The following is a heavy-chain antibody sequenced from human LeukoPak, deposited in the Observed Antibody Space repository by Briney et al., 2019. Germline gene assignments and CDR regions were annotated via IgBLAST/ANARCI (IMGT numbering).Heavy chain of an antibody. V-gene: IGHV1-69*02. D-gene: IGHD3-22*01. Sequence: ASVKVSCKASGGTFSSYTISWVRQAPGQGLEWMGRIIPILGIANYAQKFQGRVTITADKSTSTAYIELSSLRSEDTAVYSCASPLYSSGYDYWGQGTLVTVSS. CDR2: IIPILGIA. CDR1: GGTFSSYT. J-gene: IGHJ4*02. CDR3: ASPLYSSGYDY.